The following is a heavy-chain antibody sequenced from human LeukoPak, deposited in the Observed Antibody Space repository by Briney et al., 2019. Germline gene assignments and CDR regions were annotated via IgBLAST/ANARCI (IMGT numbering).Heavy chain of an antibody. V-gene: IGHV4-38-2*02. CDR2: IYHSGST. Sequence: SETLSLTCTVSGYSVSSGYYWGWIRQPPGKGLEWIGSIYHSGSTYYNPSLRSRVTISVDTSKNQFSLKLSSVTAADTAVYYCARASRVTTRLDAFDIWGQGTMVTVSS. CDR3: ARASRVTTRLDAFDI. D-gene: IGHD2-21*02. J-gene: IGHJ3*02. CDR1: GYSVSSGYY.